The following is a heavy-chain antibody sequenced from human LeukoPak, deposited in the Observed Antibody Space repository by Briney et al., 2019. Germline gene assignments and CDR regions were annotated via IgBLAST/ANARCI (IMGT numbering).Heavy chain of an antibody. Sequence: QAGGSLRLSCAASGFTFSSYGMTWVRQAPGKGLEWVSYISSSSSTIYYADSVKGRFTISRDNAKNSLYLQMNSLRAEDTAVYYCARGRLRYFDWLFVFDIWGQGTMVTVSS. CDR3: ARGRLRYFDWLFVFDI. J-gene: IGHJ3*02. CDR2: ISSSSSTI. CDR1: GFTFSSYG. D-gene: IGHD3-9*01. V-gene: IGHV3-48*04.